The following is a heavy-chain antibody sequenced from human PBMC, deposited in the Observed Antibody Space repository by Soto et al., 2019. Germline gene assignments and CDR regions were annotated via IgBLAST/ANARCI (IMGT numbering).Heavy chain of an antibody. V-gene: IGHV4-59*08. CDR1: GGSISSYY. CDR3: ARSTPAQDYGVYLTRDYYYGMDV. J-gene: IGHJ6*02. D-gene: IGHD4-17*01. Sequence: PSETLSLTCTVSGGSISSYYWSWIRQPPGKGLEWIGYIYYSGSTNYNPSLKSRVTISVDTSKNQFSLKLSSVTAADTAVYYCARSTPAQDYGVYLTRDYYYGMDVWGQGTTVTVSS. CDR2: IYYSGST.